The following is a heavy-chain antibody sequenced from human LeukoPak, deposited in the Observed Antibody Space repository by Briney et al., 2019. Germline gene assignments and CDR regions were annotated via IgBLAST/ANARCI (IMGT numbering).Heavy chain of an antibody. J-gene: IGHJ5*02. V-gene: IGHV1-69*01. Sequence: ASVKVSCKASGGTFSSYAISWVRQAPGQGLEWMGGIIPIFGTANYAQKFQGRVTITADESTSTAYMELSSLRSEDTAVYYCARGGAGSDRLDPWGQGTLVTVSS. CDR2: IIPIFGTA. CDR3: ARGGAGSDRLDP. D-gene: IGHD1-14*01. CDR1: GGTFSSYA.